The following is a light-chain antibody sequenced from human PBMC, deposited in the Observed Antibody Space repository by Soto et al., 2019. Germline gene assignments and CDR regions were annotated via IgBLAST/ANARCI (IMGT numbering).Light chain of an antibody. CDR3: QQTTSFPLT. CDR2: AAS. Sequence: DIQMTQSTSSVSASVGDRVTITCRASQGIVSWLAWYQQKPGKAPKLLIYAASNLQSGVPLRFSGSGSGTDFTLTISSLQPEDFATYYCQQTTSFPLTIGGGTKVEIK. CDR1: QGIVSW. J-gene: IGKJ4*01. V-gene: IGKV1-12*01.